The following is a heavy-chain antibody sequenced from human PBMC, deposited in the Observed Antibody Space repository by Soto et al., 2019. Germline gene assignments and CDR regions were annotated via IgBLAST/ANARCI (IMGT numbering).Heavy chain of an antibody. CDR1: GGTFSSYS. D-gene: IGHD3-22*01. J-gene: IGHJ5*02. CDR2: IIPIFGTA. CDR3: AREGRVDSSVYYYGGSHP. Sequence: SVNVSFKAAGGTFSSYSISWVRQAPGQGLELMGGIIPIFGTANYAHKFQGRVTITADESTSTAYMELSSLRSEDTAVYYCAREGRVDSSVYYYGGSHPWG. V-gene: IGHV1-69*13.